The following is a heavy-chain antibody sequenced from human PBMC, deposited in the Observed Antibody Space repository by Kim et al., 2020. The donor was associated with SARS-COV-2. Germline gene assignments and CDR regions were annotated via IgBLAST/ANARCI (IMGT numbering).Heavy chain of an antibody. CDR2: T. J-gene: IGHJ4*02. D-gene: IGHD3-16*01. CDR3: ARPLYDYVWGTY. V-gene: IGHV3-74*01. Sequence: THYAASVKGRFSISRGNAKNTMYLQMTRLRAEDTAIYYCARPLYDYVWGTYWGQGTLVTVSS.